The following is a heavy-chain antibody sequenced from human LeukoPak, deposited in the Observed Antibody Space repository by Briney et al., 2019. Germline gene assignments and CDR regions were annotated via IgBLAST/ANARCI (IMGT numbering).Heavy chain of an antibody. CDR1: GYTFTSYG. D-gene: IGHD5-12*01. CDR3: ARRYSGYDYKAPYYYYYMDV. Sequence: ASVKVSCKASGYTFTSYGISWVRQAPGQGLEWMGWISAYNGNTNYAQKLQGRVTMTTDTSTSTAYMELRSLRSDDTAVYYCARRYSGYDYKAPYYYYYMDVWGKGTTVTISS. V-gene: IGHV1-18*01. J-gene: IGHJ6*03. CDR2: ISAYNGNT.